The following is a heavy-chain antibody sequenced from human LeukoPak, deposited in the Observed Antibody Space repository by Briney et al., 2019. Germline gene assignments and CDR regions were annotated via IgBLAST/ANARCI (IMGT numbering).Heavy chain of an antibody. J-gene: IGHJ3*02. CDR3: ARHLFSLVAAIEGAFDI. Sequence: RESLKISCKASGYSFTSFWIGWVRQIPGRGLEWMGIIYTGDSDTRFSPSLQGQVTISADKSISTAYLQWNSLKASDTAMYYCARHLFSLVAAIEGAFDIWGQGTMVIVSS. CDR1: GYSFTSFW. D-gene: IGHD5-12*01. V-gene: IGHV5-51*01. CDR2: IYTGDSDT.